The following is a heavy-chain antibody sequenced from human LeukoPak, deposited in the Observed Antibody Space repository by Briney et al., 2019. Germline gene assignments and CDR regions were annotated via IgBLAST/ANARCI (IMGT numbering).Heavy chain of an antibody. J-gene: IGHJ4*02. V-gene: IGHV4-61*02. D-gene: IGHD2-2*01. CDR2: IYTSGST. Sequence: SETLSLTCTVSGGSISSGSYYWSWIRQPAGKGLEWIGRIYTSGSTNYNPSLKSRVTMSVDTSKNQFSLKLSSVTAADTAVYYCARDRIVVVPAARTYYFDYWGQGTLVTVSS. CDR1: GGSISSGSYY. CDR3: ARDRIVVVPAARTYYFDY.